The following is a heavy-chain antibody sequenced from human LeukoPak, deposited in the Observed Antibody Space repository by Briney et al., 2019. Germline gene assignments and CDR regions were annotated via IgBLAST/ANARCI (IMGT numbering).Heavy chain of an antibody. D-gene: IGHD4-23*01. CDR2: INPNSGGT. V-gene: IGHV1-2*04. Sequence: ASVKVSCKASGYTFTGYYMHWVRQAPGQGLEWMGWINPNSGGTNYAQKFQGWVTMTRDTSISTAYMELSRLRSDDTAVYYCARERGDYGGKSGWFDPWGQGTLVTVSS. CDR1: GYTFTGYY. J-gene: IGHJ5*02. CDR3: ARERGDYGGKSGWFDP.